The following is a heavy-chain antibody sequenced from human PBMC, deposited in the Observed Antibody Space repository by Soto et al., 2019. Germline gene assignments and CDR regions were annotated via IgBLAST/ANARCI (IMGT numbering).Heavy chain of an antibody. CDR3: AKDEGYGDFKDAFDI. CDR1: GFTFDDYA. V-gene: IGHV3-9*01. Sequence: GGSLRLSCAASGFTFDDYAMHWVRQAPGKGLEWVSGISWNSGSIGYADSVKGRFTISRDNAKNSLYLQMNSLRAEDTALYYCAKDEGYGDFKDAFDIWGQGTMVTVSS. CDR2: ISWNSGSI. D-gene: IGHD4-17*01. J-gene: IGHJ3*02.